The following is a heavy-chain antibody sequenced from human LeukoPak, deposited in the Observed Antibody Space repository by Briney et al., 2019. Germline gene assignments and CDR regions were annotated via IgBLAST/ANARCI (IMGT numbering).Heavy chain of an antibody. CDR3: AKDQEQWLVRVDY. CDR2: IYSGGST. D-gene: IGHD6-19*01. J-gene: IGHJ4*02. Sequence: GGSLRLSCAASGFTVSSNYMSWVRQAPGKGLEWVSVIYSGGSTYYADSVKGRFTISRDNSKNTLYLQMNSLRAEDTAVYYCAKDQEQWLVRVDYWGQGTLVTVSS. V-gene: IGHV3-53*01. CDR1: GFTVSSNY.